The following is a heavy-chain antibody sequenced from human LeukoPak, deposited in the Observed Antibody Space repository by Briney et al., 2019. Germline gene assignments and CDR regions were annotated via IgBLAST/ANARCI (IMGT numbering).Heavy chain of an antibody. CDR1: GFSFSSYW. CDR3: AHYEVGYCSSTSCSLGDP. Sequence: GGSLRLSCAASGFSFSSYWMHWVRQAPGKGLVWVSRINSDGSSTIYADSVKGRFTISRDNAKNTLYLQMNSLRAEDTALYYCAHYEVGYCSSTSCSLGDPWGQGTLVTVSS. CDR2: INSDGSST. D-gene: IGHD2-2*01. V-gene: IGHV3-74*01. J-gene: IGHJ5*02.